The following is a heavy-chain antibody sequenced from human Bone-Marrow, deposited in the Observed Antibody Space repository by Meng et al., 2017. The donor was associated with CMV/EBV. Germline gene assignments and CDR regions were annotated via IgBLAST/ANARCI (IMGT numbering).Heavy chain of an antibody. CDR3: VRLAGGVDY. J-gene: IGHJ4*02. CDR1: GYTFTGYK. V-gene: IGHV1-2*02. Sequence: ASVKVSCKASGYTFTGYKIHWVRQAPGQGPEWLGGINCNRGDTNYAQKFQGRVTMTRDTSISTAYMELSSLRSDDTAVYYCVRLAGGVDYWGQGTRVTVSS. CDR2: INCNRGDT. D-gene: IGHD3-10*01.